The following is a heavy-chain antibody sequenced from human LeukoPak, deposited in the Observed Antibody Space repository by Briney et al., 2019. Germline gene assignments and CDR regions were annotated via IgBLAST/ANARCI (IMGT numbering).Heavy chain of an antibody. J-gene: IGHJ4*02. CDR3: ARAARPAVHAFDY. D-gene: IGHD2-2*01. CDR2: IYYSGST. CDR1: GGSISSYY. V-gene: IGHV4-59*01. Sequence: PSETLSLTCTVSGGSISSYYWSWIRQPPGKGLEWIGYIYYSGSTNYNPSLKSRVTISVDTSKNQFSLKLSSVTAADTAVYYCARAARPAVHAFDYWGQGTLVTVSS.